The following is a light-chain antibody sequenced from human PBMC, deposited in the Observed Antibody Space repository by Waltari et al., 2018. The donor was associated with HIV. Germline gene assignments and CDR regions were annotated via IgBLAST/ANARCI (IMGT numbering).Light chain of an antibody. CDR1: SSDVGGYNY. CDR2: DCS. V-gene: IGLV2-14*03. Sequence: QSALTQPASVSGSPGQSITISCTGTSSDVGGYNYVSWYQQHPGKAPKLMIYDCSNRPSGVSNRFSGSKSGNTASLTISGLQAEDEADYYCSSYTSSSTPHVVFGGGTKLTVL. CDR3: SSYTSSSTPHVV. J-gene: IGLJ2*01.